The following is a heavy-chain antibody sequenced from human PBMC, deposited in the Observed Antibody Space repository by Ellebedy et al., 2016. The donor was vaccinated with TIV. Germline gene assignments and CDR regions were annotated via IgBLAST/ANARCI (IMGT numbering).Heavy chain of an antibody. D-gene: IGHD5/OR15-5a*01. J-gene: IGHJ6*02. Sequence: SSVKVSCXASGGTFSSYAISWVRQAPGQGLAWMGGIIPIFGTANYAQKFQGRVTITADESTSTAYMELSSLRSEGTAVYYCARGRSPSTEYYYYGMDVWGQGTTVTVSS. CDR3: ARGRSPSTEYYYYGMDV. CDR1: GGTFSSYA. V-gene: IGHV1-69*13. CDR2: IIPIFGTA.